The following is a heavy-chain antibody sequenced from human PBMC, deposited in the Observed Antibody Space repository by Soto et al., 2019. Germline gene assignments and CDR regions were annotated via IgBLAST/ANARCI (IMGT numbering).Heavy chain of an antibody. CDR2: ISAYNGNT. CDR3: VREVVLLWFGEFLPIGMDV. V-gene: IGHV1-18*01. D-gene: IGHD3-10*01. J-gene: IGHJ6*02. Sequence: QVQLVQSGAEVKKPGASVKVSCKASGYTFTSYGISWVRQAPGQGLEWMGWISAYNGNTNYAQKLQGRVTMTTDTSTSTAYMELRSLRSDDTAVYYCVREVVLLWFGEFLPIGMDVWGQGTTVTVSS. CDR1: GYTFTSYG.